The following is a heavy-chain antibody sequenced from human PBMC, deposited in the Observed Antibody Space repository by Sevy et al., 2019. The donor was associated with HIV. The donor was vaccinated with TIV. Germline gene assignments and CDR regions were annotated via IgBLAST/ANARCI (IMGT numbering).Heavy chain of an antibody. CDR2: AKRKSDGGSI. CDR3: ATILGAGAAGAFEI. CDR1: GFSFKNVW. Sequence: GGSLRLPCAGSGFSFKNVWMTWVRQTPGKGLEWVGHAKRKSDGGSIDYGSPVNGRFTISRDDSKDMLYLQMSSLKTEDTGVYYCATILGAGAAGAFEIWGQGTMVTVSS. V-gene: IGHV3-15*01. D-gene: IGHD1-26*01. J-gene: IGHJ3*02.